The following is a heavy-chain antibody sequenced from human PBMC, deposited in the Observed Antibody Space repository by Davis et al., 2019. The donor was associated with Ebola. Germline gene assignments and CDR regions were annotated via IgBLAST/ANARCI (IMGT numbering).Heavy chain of an antibody. J-gene: IGHJ6*02. CDR2: ISYDGSNK. CDR3: AREGVCSSTSCYTPQTYYGMDV. Sequence: GESLKISCAASGFIFSSYGMHWVRQAPGKGLEWVAVISYDGSNKYYADSVKGRFTISRDNSKNTLYLQMNSLRAEDTAVYYCAREGVCSSTSCYTPQTYYGMDVWGQGTTVTVSS. D-gene: IGHD2-2*02. CDR1: GFIFSSYG. V-gene: IGHV3-30*19.